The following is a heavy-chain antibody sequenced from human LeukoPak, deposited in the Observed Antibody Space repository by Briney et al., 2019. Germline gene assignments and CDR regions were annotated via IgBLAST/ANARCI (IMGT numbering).Heavy chain of an antibody. V-gene: IGHV4-39*01. CDR3: ARSVGSGWFDF. CDR2: IYYSGAT. D-gene: IGHD6-19*01. CDR1: GGSITSSSYY. Sequence: SETLSLTCTVSGGSITSSSYYWGWVRQPPGKGLEWIGTIYYSGATYFNPSLKRRVTISVDTSKNQCSLNLNSVTAADTAVYCCARSVGSGWFDFWGQGTLVTVSS. J-gene: IGHJ4*02.